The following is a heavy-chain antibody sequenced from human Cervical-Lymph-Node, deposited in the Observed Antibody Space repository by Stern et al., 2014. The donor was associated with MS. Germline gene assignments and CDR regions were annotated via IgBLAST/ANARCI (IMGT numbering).Heavy chain of an antibody. J-gene: IGHJ5*02. CDR2: IYYSGST. V-gene: IGHV4-59*01. CDR1: GGSISSYY. CDR3: ARGATQAFDP. Sequence: QEQLVESGPGLVKPSETLSLTCTVSGGSISSYYWSWIRQPPGKGMEWIGYIYYSGSTNYNPSLKSRVTISVDTSKNQFSLKLSSVTAADTAVYYCARGATQAFDPWGQGTLVTVSS.